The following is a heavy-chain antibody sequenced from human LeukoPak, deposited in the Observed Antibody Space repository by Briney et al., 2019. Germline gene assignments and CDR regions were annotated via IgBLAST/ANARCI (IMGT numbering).Heavy chain of an antibody. V-gene: IGHV4-34*01. CDR3: ARNGWYSVDY. J-gene: IGHJ4*02. Sequence: PSETLSLTCAVSGGSFTGSFSTNYCSWIRQPPGKGLEWIGEINHSGSTTYNPSLKSRVTISIDTSKNHFSLKLSSVTAADTAMYYCARNGWYSVDYWGQGTQVIVSS. D-gene: IGHD6-19*01. CDR1: GGSFTGSFSTNY. CDR2: INHSGST.